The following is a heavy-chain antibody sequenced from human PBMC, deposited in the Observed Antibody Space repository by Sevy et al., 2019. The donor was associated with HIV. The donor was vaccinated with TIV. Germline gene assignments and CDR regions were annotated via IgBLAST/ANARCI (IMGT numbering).Heavy chain of an antibody. J-gene: IGHJ4*02. Sequence: ASVKVSCKASGYTFTSYYIHWVRQAPGQVLEWMGIINPSGGSTSYAQKFQGRVTMTRDTATSTVDMELGSLISEDTAVYYCARVYYYDYSGPGYWGQGTLVTVSS. CDR1: GYTFTSYY. CDR2: INPSGGST. V-gene: IGHV1-46*01. CDR3: ARVYYYDYSGPGY. D-gene: IGHD3-22*01.